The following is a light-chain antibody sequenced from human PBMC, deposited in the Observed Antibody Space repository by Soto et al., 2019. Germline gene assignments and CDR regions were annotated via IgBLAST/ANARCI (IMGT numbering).Light chain of an antibody. CDR1: ESVSSH. V-gene: IGKV3-15*01. CDR2: GAS. Sequence: ERVMTQSPATLSVSPGERATLSCRASESVSSHLAWYQQEPGLAPRLLIYGASTRATGVPARFIGSGSGTEFTLTISSLQSEDFAIYYCQHYNNWPHTFGQGTKVDIK. J-gene: IGKJ2*01. CDR3: QHYNNWPHT.